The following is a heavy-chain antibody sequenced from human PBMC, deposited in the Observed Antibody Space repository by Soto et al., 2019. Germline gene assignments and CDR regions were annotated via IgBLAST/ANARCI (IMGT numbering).Heavy chain of an antibody. V-gene: IGHV3-23*01. CDR2: ISGSGGST. CDR1: GFTFSSYD. Sequence: EVQLLESGGGLVQPGGSLRLSCAASGFTFSSYDMSWVRQAPGQGLEWVSAISGSGGSTYYADSVKGRFTISRDNSKNTLYLQMNSLRAEDTAVYYCAKAPTNYGSGSYYYYWGQGPLVTVSS. D-gene: IGHD3-10*01. J-gene: IGHJ4*02. CDR3: AKAPTNYGSGSYYYY.